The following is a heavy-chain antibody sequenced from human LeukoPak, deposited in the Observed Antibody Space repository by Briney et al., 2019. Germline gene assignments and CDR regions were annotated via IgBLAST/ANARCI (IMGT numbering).Heavy chain of an antibody. J-gene: IGHJ4*02. CDR2: ISSSGSTI. Sequence: PGGSLRLSCTASGFTFSSYSMNWVRQAPGKGLEWVSYISSSGSTIYYADSVKGRFTISRDNAKNSLYLQMNSLRAEDTAVYYCARDGATFVTYWGQGTLVTVSS. D-gene: IGHD4-23*01. CDR3: ARDGATFVTY. CDR1: GFTFSSYS. V-gene: IGHV3-48*04.